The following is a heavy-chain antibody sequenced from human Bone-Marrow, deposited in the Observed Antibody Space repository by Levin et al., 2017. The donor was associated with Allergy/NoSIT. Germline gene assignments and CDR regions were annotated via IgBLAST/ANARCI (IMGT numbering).Heavy chain of an antibody. CDR1: GFTFSSYW. CDR2: INSDGSST. D-gene: IGHD3-10*01. J-gene: IGHJ6*02. Sequence: LSLPCAASGFTFSSYWMHWVRQGPGKGLVWVSRINSDGSSTGYADSVKGRFTISRDNAKNTLFLQMNSLRAEDTAVYYCANLWPGVWGQGTTVTVSS. V-gene: IGHV3-74*01. CDR3: ANLWPGV.